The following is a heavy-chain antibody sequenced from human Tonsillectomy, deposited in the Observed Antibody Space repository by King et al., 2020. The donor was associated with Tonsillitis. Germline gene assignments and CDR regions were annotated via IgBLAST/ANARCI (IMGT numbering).Heavy chain of an antibody. Sequence: VQLVESGGGVVQPGGSLSLSCAASGFIFSNSGLHWVRQAPGKGLEWVAFIRYDGNTKYYADSVKGRFTISRDNSKNTLYLQMNSLRAEDTAVYYCAKAPDYDILTGRYYYGMDVWGQGTTVTVSS. D-gene: IGHD3-9*01. J-gene: IGHJ6*02. CDR2: IRYDGNTK. V-gene: IGHV3-30*02. CDR1: GFIFSNSG. CDR3: AKAPDYDILTGRYYYGMDV.